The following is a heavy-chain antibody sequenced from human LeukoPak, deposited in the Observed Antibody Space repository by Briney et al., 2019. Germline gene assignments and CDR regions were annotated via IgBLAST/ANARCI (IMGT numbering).Heavy chain of an antibody. CDR3: ARVDPNGYSDY. V-gene: IGHV4-59*02. CDR1: GYSVNYDY. J-gene: IGHJ4*02. Sequence: ASETLSLTCTVSGYSVNYDYWSWIRQPPGKGLQWIGYIYNSGTIYNPSLKNRVTISLDTSRNQFSLKVSSVSAADTAVYYCARVDPNGYSDYWGQGILVTVSS. CDR2: IYNSGT. D-gene: IGHD2-8*01.